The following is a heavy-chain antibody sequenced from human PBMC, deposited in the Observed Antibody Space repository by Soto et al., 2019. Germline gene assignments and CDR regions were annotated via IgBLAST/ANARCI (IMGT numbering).Heavy chain of an antibody. V-gene: IGHV3-20*01. D-gene: IGHD3-16*01. CDR3: ARDRGGLDF. CDR1: GFVYDDYG. J-gene: IGHJ4*02. CDR2: VNWNGDTK. Sequence: EVQLVESGGGVVRPGGSLRLSCAASGFVYDDYGMSWVRQAPGKGLEWVSGVNWNGDTKHYGDSVKGRFTISRDNAKNSVYLQTNSLRAEDTGIYHCARDRGGLDFWGQGTLVTVSS.